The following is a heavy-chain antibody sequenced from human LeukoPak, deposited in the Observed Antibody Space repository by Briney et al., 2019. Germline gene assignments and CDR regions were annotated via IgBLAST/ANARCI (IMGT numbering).Heavy chain of an antibody. J-gene: IGHJ6*02. CDR2: ISYDGSNK. V-gene: IGHV3-30*04. CDR1: GFTFSSYA. D-gene: IGHD2-2*01. CDR3: AKGIVQLPASPYYYVLDV. Sequence: GGSLRLSCAASGFTFSSYAMHWVRQAPGKGLEWVAVISYDGSNKYYADSVKGRFTISRDNSKNTLYLQLNSLRAEDTAIYYCAKGIVQLPASPYYYVLDVWGQGTTVTVSS.